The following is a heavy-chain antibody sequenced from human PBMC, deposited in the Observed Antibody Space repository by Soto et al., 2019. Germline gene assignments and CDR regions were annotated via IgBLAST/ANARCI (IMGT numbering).Heavy chain of an antibody. J-gene: IGHJ4*02. D-gene: IGHD3-16*02. Sequence: QVQLVQSGAEVKKPGASVKVSCKASGYTFTSYAMHWERQAPGQRLEWMGWINAGNGNTKYSQKFQGRVTITRDTSASTAYMELSSLRSEDTAVYYCARVSRGITFGGVIPGYWGQGTLVTVSS. V-gene: IGHV1-3*01. CDR1: GYTFTSYA. CDR2: INAGNGNT. CDR3: ARVSRGITFGGVIPGY.